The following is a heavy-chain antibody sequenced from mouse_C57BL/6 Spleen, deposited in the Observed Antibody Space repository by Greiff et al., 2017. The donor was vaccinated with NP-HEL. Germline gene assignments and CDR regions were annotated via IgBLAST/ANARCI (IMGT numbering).Heavy chain of an antibody. CDR3: ARKGPGAIYPMDY. CDR1: GYAFSSYW. J-gene: IGHJ4*01. Sequence: QVQLQQSGAELVKPGASVKISCKASGYAFSSYWMNWVKQRPGKGLEWIGQIYPGDGDTNYNGKFKGKATLTADKSSSTAYMQLSSLTSEDSAVYFCARKGPGAIYPMDYWGQGTTVTVSS. CDR2: IYPGDGDT. D-gene: IGHD3-3*01. V-gene: IGHV1-80*01.